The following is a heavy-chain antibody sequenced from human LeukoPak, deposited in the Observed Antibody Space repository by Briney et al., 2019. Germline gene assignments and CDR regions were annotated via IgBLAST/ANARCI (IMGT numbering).Heavy chain of an antibody. CDR3: ARQKGYYYDSKGPYFDY. Sequence: SETLSLXCAVSGYSISSGYYWGWIRQPPGKGLEWIGSIYHSGSTYYNPSLKSRVTISVDTSKNQFSLKLSSVTAADTAVYYCARQKGYYYDSKGPYFDYWGQGTLVTVSS. V-gene: IGHV4-38-2*01. J-gene: IGHJ4*02. CDR2: IYHSGST. CDR1: GYSISSGYY. D-gene: IGHD3-22*01.